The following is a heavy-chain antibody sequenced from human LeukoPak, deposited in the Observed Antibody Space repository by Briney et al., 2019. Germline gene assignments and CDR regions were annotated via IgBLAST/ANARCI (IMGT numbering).Heavy chain of an antibody. Sequence: SETLSLTCTVSGGSISSSSYYWGWIRQPPGKGLEWIVSIYYSGSTYYNPSLKSRVTISVGTSKNQFSLKLSSVTAADTAVYYCARVADCTNGVCYSDYYYYMDVRGKGTTVTVSS. D-gene: IGHD2-8*01. CDR3: ARVADCTNGVCYSDYYYYMDV. CDR1: GGSISSSSYY. V-gene: IGHV4-39*07. J-gene: IGHJ6*03. CDR2: IYYSGST.